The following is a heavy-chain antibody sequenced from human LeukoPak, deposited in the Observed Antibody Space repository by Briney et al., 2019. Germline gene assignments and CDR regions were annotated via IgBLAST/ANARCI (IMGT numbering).Heavy chain of an antibody. Sequence: ASVKVSCKASGGTFSSYAISWVRQAPGQGLEWMGGIIPIFGTANYAQKFQGRVTITADESTSTAYMELSSLRSEDTAVYYCARGKQWLFQNWFDPWGQGTLVTVSS. J-gene: IGHJ5*02. CDR1: GGTFSSYA. CDR2: IIPIFGTA. D-gene: IGHD6-19*01. CDR3: ARGKQWLFQNWFDP. V-gene: IGHV1-69*13.